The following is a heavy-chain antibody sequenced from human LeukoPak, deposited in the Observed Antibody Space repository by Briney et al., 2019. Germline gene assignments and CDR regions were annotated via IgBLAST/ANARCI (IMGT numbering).Heavy chain of an antibody. J-gene: IGHJ6*03. CDR1: GGYISSYY. V-gene: IGHV4-4*07. CDR2: IYKWGSS. CDR3: ATRYCSTTSCYGEDYYYYYMDV. D-gene: IGHD2-2*01. Sequence: PSETLSLTCTVSGGYISSYYWNWIRQPAGKGLEWIGRIYKWGSSNYNLSLKSRVTMSVDTSKNQFSLKLSSVTAADTAVYYCATRYCSTTSCYGEDYYYYYMDVWGKGTTVTV.